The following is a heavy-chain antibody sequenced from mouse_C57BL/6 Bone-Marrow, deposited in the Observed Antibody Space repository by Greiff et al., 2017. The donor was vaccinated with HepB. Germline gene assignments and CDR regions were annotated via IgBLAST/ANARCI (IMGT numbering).Heavy chain of an antibody. CDR2: INYDGSST. CDR3: ARDFSQATPYFDY. J-gene: IGHJ2*01. CDR1: GFTFSDYY. V-gene: IGHV5-16*01. Sequence: EVKVVESEGGLVQPGSSMKLSCTASGFTFSDYYMAWVRQVPEKGLEWVANINYDGSSTYYLDSLKSRFIISRDNAKNILYLQMSSLKSEDTATYYCARDFSQATPYFDYWGQGTTLTVSS. D-gene: IGHD3-2*02.